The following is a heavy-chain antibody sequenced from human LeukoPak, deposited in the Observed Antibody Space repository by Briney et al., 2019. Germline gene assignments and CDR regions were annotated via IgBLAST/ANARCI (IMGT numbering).Heavy chain of an antibody. Sequence: GGSLRLSCAASGFTFSSYWMHWVRQAPGKELVWVSRINSDGSSTSYADSVKGRFTISRDNAKNTLYLQMNSLRAEDTAVYYCARGKLLRNYYYGMDVWGQGTTVTVSS. J-gene: IGHJ6*02. V-gene: IGHV3-74*01. CDR2: INSDGSST. CDR1: GFTFSSYW. CDR3: ARGKLLRNYYYGMDV. D-gene: IGHD2-15*01.